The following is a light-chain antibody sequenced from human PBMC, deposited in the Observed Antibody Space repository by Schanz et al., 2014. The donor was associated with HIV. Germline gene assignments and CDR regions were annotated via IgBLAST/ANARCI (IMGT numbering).Light chain of an antibody. Sequence: DTQMTQSPSTVSASVGDRVTITCRASQSINPWLAWYQQKPGKAPNLLIYQVSTLESGVPSRFSGSGSGTDFTLTINSLQPDDLATYFCQQYNSSPFTFGPGTKVDIK. V-gene: IGKV1-5*03. CDR2: QVS. CDR1: QSINPW. CDR3: QQYNSSPFT. J-gene: IGKJ3*01.